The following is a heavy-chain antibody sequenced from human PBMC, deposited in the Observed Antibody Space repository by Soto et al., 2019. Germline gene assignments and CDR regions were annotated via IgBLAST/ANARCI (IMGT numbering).Heavy chain of an antibody. CDR1: GFIFTTYA. CDR3: AKPYCTTPDCHGGGLDY. D-gene: IGHD1-1*01. J-gene: IGHJ4*02. CDR2: ISGGGGTT. Sequence: EVQLLESGGGLVQPGGSLRLSCAASGFIFTTYAMSWVRQAPGKGLEWVSAISGGGGTTYYADSVKGLFTISRDNSKNTLYLQMNGLRVEDTAGYFCAKPYCTTPDCHGGGLDYWGQGALVSVSS. V-gene: IGHV3-23*01.